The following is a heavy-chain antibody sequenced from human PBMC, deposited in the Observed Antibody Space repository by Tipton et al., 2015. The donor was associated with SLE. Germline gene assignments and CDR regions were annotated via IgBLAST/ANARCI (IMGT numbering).Heavy chain of an antibody. CDR3: ARGDANSGDY. J-gene: IGHJ4*02. Sequence: GSLRLSCAASGFTFSSYWMHWVRQVPGKGLEWVANINQDGSEKNYVDSVRGRFTISRDNANNSLYLQMNSLRDEDTAVYYCARGDANSGDYWGQGTLATVSS. D-gene: IGHD5-24*01. CDR2: INQDGSEK. V-gene: IGHV3-7*04. CDR1: GFTFSSYW.